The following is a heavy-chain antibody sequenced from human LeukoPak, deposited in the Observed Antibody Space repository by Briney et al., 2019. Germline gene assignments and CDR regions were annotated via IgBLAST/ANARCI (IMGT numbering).Heavy chain of an antibody. D-gene: IGHD3-22*01. J-gene: IGHJ4*02. Sequence: PSETLSLTCTVSGGSITGSTYYWGWLRQPPGKGLEWIVSVIHSGTTYYNPSLRSRVIVSMDTSKKQFSLRLSSVTAADTAVYYCARHDYDSSGHRRDYYFDYWSQGTLVTVSS. CDR3: ARHDYDSSGHRRDYYFDY. CDR1: GGSITGSTYY. CDR2: VIHSGTT. V-gene: IGHV4-39*01.